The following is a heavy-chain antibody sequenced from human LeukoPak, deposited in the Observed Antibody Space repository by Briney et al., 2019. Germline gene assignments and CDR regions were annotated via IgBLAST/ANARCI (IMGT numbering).Heavy chain of an antibody. CDR1: GYSISNTYY. CDR2: IYNSGST. Sequence: SETLSLTCAVSGYSISNTYYWGWIRQPPGKGLEWIGSIYNSGSTHYNPSLKSRVTISVDTSMYQFSLKLSSVTAADTAVYYCARNSSGIHFDYWGRGTLVTVSS. D-gene: IGHD3-22*01. V-gene: IGHV4-38-2*01. J-gene: IGHJ4*02. CDR3: ARNSSGIHFDY.